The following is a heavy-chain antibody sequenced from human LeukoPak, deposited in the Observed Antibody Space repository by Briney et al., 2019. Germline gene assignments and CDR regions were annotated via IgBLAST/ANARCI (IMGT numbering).Heavy chain of an antibody. J-gene: IGHJ4*02. CDR3: ARARGATDGFDY. CDR2: IYYSGST. D-gene: IGHD1-26*01. V-gene: IGHV4-59*08. Sequence: SETLSLTCTVSGGSISSYYWSWIRQPPGKGLEWIGYIYYSGSTNYNPSLKSRVTISVDTSKNQFSLKLSSVTAADTAVYYCARARGATDGFDYWGQGTLVTVSS. CDR1: GGSISSYY.